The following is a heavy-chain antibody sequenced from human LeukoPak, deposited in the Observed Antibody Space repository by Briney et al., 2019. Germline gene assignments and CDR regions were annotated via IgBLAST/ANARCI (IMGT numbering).Heavy chain of an antibody. Sequence: ASVKVSCKASGYTFTSYDINWVRQATGQGLEWMGWMNPNSGNTGYAQKFQGRVTMTRNTSISTAYMELSSLRSEDTAVYYCARDLSGRHTFDYWGQGTLVTVSS. J-gene: IGHJ4*02. CDR1: GYTFTSYD. CDR2: MNPNSGNT. V-gene: IGHV1-8*01. CDR3: ARDLSGRHTFDY. D-gene: IGHD3-10*01.